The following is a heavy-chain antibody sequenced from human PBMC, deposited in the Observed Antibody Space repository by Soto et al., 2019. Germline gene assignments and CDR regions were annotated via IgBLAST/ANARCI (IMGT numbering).Heavy chain of an antibody. CDR3: ASRRSSWYGFEY. D-gene: IGHD6-13*01. CDR2: INPSGGST. CDR1: GYTFTSYY. Sequence: ASVKVSCKASGYTFTSYYMHLVRQAPGQGLEWMGIINPSGGSTSYAQKFQGRVTMTRDTSTSTVYMELSSLRSEDTAVCYCASRRSSWYGFEYWGQGTLVTVSS. V-gene: IGHV1-46*01. J-gene: IGHJ4*02.